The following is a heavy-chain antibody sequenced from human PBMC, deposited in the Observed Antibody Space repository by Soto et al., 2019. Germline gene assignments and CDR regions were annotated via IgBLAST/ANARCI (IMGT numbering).Heavy chain of an antibody. CDR2: ISGSGGST. CDR3: AKDYFPHAAVAPYYYYYGMDV. CDR1: GFTFSSYA. J-gene: IGHJ6*02. Sequence: GSLRLSCAASGFTFSSYAMSWVRQAPGKGLEWVSAISGSGGSTYYADSVKGRFTISGDNSKNTLYLQMNSLRAEDTAVYYCAKDYFPHAAVAPYYYYYGMDVWGQGTTVTVSS. D-gene: IGHD6-19*01. V-gene: IGHV3-23*01.